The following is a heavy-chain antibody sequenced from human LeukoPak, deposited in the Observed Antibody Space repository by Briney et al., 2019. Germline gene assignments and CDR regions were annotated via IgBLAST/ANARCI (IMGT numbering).Heavy chain of an antibody. J-gene: IGHJ4*02. Sequence: PGGSLRLSCAASGFTFSSYWMSWVRQAPGKGLEWVANIKQDGSEKYYVDSVKVRFTISRDNAKSSLYLQMNSLRAEDTAVYYCARAVDPDTAMVTGYYFDYWGQGTLVTVSS. D-gene: IGHD5-18*01. CDR1: GFTFSSYW. CDR3: ARAVDPDTAMVTGYYFDY. V-gene: IGHV3-7*01. CDR2: IKQDGSEK.